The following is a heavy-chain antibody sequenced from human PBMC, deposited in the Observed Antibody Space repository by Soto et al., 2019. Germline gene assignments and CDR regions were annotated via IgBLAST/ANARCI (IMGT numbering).Heavy chain of an antibody. CDR1: GYSFAGFW. J-gene: IGHJ4*02. D-gene: IGHD3-22*01. V-gene: IGHV5-10-1*01. CDR2: IDPSDSQT. CDR3: ARQIYDSDTGPNFQYYFDS. Sequence: PGESLKISCKGSGYSFAGFWITWVRQKPGKGLEWMGRIDPSDSQTYYSPSFRGHVTISATKSITTVFLQWSSLRASDTAMYYCARQIYDSDTGPNFQYYFDSWGQGTPVTVSS.